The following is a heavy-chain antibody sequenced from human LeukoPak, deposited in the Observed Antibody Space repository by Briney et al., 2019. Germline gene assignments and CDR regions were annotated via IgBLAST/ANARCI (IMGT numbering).Heavy chain of an antibody. J-gene: IGHJ6*02. V-gene: IGHV1-18*01. CDR3: ARDAAATPYYYYGMDV. CDR1: GYTFTSYG. Sequence: VASVKVSCKASGYTFTSYGISWVRQAPGQGLEWMGWISAYNGNTNYAQKLQGRVTMTTDTSTSTAYMELRSLRSDDTAVYYCARDAAATPYYYYGMDVWGQGTTVTVSS. CDR2: ISAYNGNT. D-gene: IGHD2-15*01.